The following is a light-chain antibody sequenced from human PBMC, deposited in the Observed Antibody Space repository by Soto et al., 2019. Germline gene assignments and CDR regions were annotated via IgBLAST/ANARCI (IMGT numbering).Light chain of an antibody. CDR3: SSYTSSASYV. J-gene: IGLJ1*01. Sequence: QSALTQPASVSGPPGQSITISCTGTSSDVGGYDYVSWYQQHPGKAPKLMIYDVTKRPSGVSNRFSGSKSGNTASLTSSGLQAEDEASYYWSSYTSSASYVFGTGTKLTVL. CDR2: DVT. CDR1: SSDVGGYDY. V-gene: IGLV2-14*01.